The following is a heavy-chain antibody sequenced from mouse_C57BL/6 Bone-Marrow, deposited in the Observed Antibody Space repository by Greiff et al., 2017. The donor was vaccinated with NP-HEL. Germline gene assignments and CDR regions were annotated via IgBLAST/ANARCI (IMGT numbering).Heavy chain of an antibody. CDR3: ARGGLDSSGPAWFAY. D-gene: IGHD3-2*02. Sequence: QVHVKQPGAELVKPGASVKLSCKASGYTFTSYWMHWVKQRPGQGLEWIGMIHPNSGSTNYNEKFKSKATLTVDKSSSTAYMQLSSLTSEDSAVYYCARGGLDSSGPAWFAYWGQGTLVTVSA. CDR2: IHPNSGST. CDR1: GYTFTSYW. J-gene: IGHJ3*01. V-gene: IGHV1-64*01.